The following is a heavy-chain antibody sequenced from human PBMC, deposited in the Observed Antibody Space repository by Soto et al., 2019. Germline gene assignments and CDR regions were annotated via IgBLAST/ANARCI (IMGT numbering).Heavy chain of an antibody. V-gene: IGHV3-23*01. CDR2: ISGSGGST. D-gene: IGHD1-26*01. CDR1: GFTFSSYA. CDR3: ARRVSGSYYDY. J-gene: IGHJ4*02. Sequence: EVQLLESGGGLVQPGGSLRLSCAASGFTFSSYAMRWVRQAPGKGLEWVSAISGSGGSTYYADSVKGRFTISRDNSKNTLYLQMNSLRAEDTAVDYCARRVSGSYYDYWGQGTLVIVSA.